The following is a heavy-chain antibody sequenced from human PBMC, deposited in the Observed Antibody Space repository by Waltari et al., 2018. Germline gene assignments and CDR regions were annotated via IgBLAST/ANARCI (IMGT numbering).Heavy chain of an antibody. CDR3: ARHLWFGGGYSWFAH. CDR2: IYETGGP. V-gene: IGHV4-39*01. J-gene: IGHJ5*02. D-gene: IGHD3-10*01. Sequence: QLQLHESGPGLVKPSETLSVTCTVSGDSLSDSSYYWAWIRRSPRKGLEWSGSIYETGGPDNNPALKSRVTISIDTTKNQLSLRFTSVAAADTAVYYCARHLWFGGGYSWFAHWGPGTQVTVSA. CDR1: GDSLSDSSYY.